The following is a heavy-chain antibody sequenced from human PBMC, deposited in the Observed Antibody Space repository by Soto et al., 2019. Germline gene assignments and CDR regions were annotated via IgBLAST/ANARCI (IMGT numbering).Heavy chain of an antibody. Sequence: SETLSITCTVSGDSLSSGDYYWTWIRQHPEKGLEWIGYIYYSGRTSYNPSLKSRLTISVDTSKNQFFLKLSSLTAADTAVYYCASVFCPNDSRRGFDYRGPGTLVPVSS. CDR1: GDSLSSGDYY. D-gene: IGHD1-1*01. CDR3: ASVFCPNDSRRGFDY. CDR2: IYYSGRT. J-gene: IGHJ4*02. V-gene: IGHV4-31*03.